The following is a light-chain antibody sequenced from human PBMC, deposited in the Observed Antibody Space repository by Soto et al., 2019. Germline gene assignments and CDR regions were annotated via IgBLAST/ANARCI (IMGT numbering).Light chain of an antibody. CDR3: QQYGSSPWT. CDR1: HSVRMSY. CDR2: AAS. J-gene: IGKJ1*01. V-gene: IGKV3-20*01. Sequence: EMVLRPSPDTLSCSPVESSPLSFSSLHSVRMSYVSWYTPTPVQTPRLLIYAASSRATRIPDRFSGSASGTDFRITISRLQDEDFAVYYCQQYGSSPWTFGKGTTVDIK.